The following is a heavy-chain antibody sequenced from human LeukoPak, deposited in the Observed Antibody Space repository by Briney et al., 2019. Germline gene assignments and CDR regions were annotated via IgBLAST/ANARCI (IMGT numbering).Heavy chain of an antibody. Sequence: ASVKVSCKASGYTFTSYAVHWVRQAPGQRLEWMGWINAGNGNTKYSQKIQGRVTITRDTSASTAYMELSSLRSEDTAVYYCARGYYYGSGSYLGFDYWGQGTLVTVSS. CDR3: ARGYYYGSGSYLGFDY. CDR2: INAGNGNT. V-gene: IGHV1-3*01. CDR1: GYTFTSYA. D-gene: IGHD3-10*01. J-gene: IGHJ4*02.